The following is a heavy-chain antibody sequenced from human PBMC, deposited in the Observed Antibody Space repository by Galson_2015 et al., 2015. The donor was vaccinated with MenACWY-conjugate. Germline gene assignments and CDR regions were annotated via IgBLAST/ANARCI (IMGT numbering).Heavy chain of an antibody. CDR1: VGSISITTYY. V-gene: IGHV4-39*07. Sequence: SETLSLTCTVSVGSISITTYYWGWLRQPPGKGLEWIGSIYYSGSTYYNPSLKSRVTMSADTAQKQFSLKLSSVTAADTAVYYCARDRWGYWFDPWGQGTRVTVSS. D-gene: IGHD2-21*01. J-gene: IGHJ5*02. CDR3: ARDRWGYWFDP. CDR2: IYYSGST.